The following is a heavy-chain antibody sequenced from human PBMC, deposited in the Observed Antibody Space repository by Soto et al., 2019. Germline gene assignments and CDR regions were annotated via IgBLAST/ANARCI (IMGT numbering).Heavy chain of an antibody. J-gene: IGHJ6*02. CDR3: AKDLKSGAYYYYGMDV. CDR1: GFTFSSYG. D-gene: IGHD3-10*01. CDR2: ISYDGSNK. V-gene: IGHV3-30*18. Sequence: GGSLRLSCAASGFTFSSYGMHWVRQAPGKGLEWVAVISYDGSNKYYADSVKGRFTISRDNSKSTLYLQMNSLRAEDTAVYYCAKDLKSGAYYYYGMDVWGQGTTVTVSS.